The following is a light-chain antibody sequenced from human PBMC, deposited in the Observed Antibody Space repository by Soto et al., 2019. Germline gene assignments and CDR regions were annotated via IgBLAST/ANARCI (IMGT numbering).Light chain of an antibody. CDR1: QSISSY. CDR3: QQSFSNPYT. V-gene: IGKV1-39*01. Sequence: DIQMTQSPSSLSASVGGRITITCRASQSISSYLNWYQQKPGKAPNLLISAASSLQSGVPSRFSGSGSGTDFTLTISSLQPEDFATYYCQQSFSNPYTFGQGTKLESK. J-gene: IGKJ2*01. CDR2: AAS.